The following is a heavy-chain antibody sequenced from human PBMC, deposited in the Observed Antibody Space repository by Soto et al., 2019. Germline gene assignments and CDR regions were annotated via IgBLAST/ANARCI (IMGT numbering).Heavy chain of an antibody. Sequence: SETLSLTCAVSSGTISSSNWWTWVRQPPGKGLEWIGEINQSGSPNYNPSLRSRVTISVDKSKSQFFLKLSSVTAADTAIYYCAGLGMVAAHREFDPWGQGTRVTVSS. CDR3: AGLGMVAAHREFDP. J-gene: IGHJ5*02. CDR2: INQSGSP. D-gene: IGHD2-15*01. CDR1: SGTISSSNW. V-gene: IGHV4-4*02.